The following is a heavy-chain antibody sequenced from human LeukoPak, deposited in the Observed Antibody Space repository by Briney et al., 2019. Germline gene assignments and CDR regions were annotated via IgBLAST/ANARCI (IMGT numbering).Heavy chain of an antibody. J-gene: IGHJ4*02. CDR1: GFTVSSNY. D-gene: IGHD2-15*01. CDR2: IYSGGST. Sequence: GGSLRLSCAASGFTVSSNYMSWVRQAPGKGLEWVSVIYSGGSTYYADSVKGRFTISRDNSKNTLYLQMNSLRAEDTAVYYCARRTPLYCSGGSCYPNWGQGTLVTVSS. V-gene: IGHV3-53*01. CDR3: ARRTPLYCSGGSCYPN.